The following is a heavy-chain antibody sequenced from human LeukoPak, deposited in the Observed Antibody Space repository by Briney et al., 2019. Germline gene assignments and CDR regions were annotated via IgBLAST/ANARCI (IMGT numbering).Heavy chain of an antibody. J-gene: IGHJ3*02. Sequence: PGGSLRLSCAAPGFTLSNYGMHWVRQAPGKGLEWMALIRYDRNNEYYADSVKGRFTISGDISENTLYLQMNSLRSEDTAVYYCAKARGDGYNDAFDMWGPGTMVTVSS. CDR2: IRYDRNNE. CDR3: AKARGDGYNDAFDM. CDR1: GFTLSNYG. V-gene: IGHV3-30*02. D-gene: IGHD5-24*01.